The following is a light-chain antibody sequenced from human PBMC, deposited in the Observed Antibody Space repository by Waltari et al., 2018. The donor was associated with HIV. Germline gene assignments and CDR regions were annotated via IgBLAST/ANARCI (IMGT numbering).Light chain of an antibody. CDR3: QQYNNWPPYT. CDR2: SAS. Sequence: TQSPATLSVSPGERATLSCRASQSVSSNLAWYQQKPGQAPRLLIYSASGRATGIPARFSGSGSGTEFTLTISSLQSEDFAVYYCQQYNNWPPYTFGQGTKLEI. CDR1: QSVSSN. J-gene: IGKJ2*01. V-gene: IGKV3-15*01.